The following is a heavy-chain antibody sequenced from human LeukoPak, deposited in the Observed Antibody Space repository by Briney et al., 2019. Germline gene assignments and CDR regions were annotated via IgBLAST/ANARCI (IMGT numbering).Heavy chain of an antibody. V-gene: IGHV3-7*01. CDR1: GFTFSYYW. J-gene: IGHJ4*02. D-gene: IGHD5-12*01. CDR2: IKPDGSEK. CDR3: ARDADTSSRYSRFDY. Sequence: GGSLRLSCAASGFTFSYYWMSWVRQAPGEGLEWVAKIKPDGSEKYYVDSVKGRFTISRDNAKNSLYLQMNSLRAEDTAVYHCARDADTSSRYSRFDYWGQGTLVTVSS.